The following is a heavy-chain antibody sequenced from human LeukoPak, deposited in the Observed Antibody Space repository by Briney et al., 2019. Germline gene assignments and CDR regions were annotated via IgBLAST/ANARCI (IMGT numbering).Heavy chain of an antibody. CDR2: IYGGGNT. D-gene: IGHD1-14*01. CDR3: ATTGSFVFDY. CDR1: GFTVSSNF. J-gene: IGHJ4*02. V-gene: IGHV3-66*02. Sequence: GGSLRLSCAASGFTVSSNFVRSVRQAPGKGLEWVSVIYGGGNTFYADSVKGRSTISRDNSKNTLYLQMHSLRPEDTAIYYCATTGSFVFDYWGQGTLVTVSS.